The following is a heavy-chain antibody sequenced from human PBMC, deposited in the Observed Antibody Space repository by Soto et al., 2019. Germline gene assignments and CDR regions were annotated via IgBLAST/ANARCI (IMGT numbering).Heavy chain of an antibody. CDR2: IKQDGSEK. V-gene: IGHV3-7*02. J-gene: IGHJ5*02. CDR3: ARGMTVAANWFDT. D-gene: IGHD6-19*01. CDR1: GFTFTNYW. Sequence: GGSLRLSCAASGFTFTNYWMNWVRQAPGKGPEWVANIKQDGSEKYYVDTVKGRFTISRDNAQNSLFLQMYSLRAEDTAMYYCARGMTVAANWFDTWGQGTLVTVSS.